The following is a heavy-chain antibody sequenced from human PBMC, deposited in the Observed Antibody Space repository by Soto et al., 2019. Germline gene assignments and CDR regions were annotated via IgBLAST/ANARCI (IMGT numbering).Heavy chain of an antibody. CDR1: GYALSDAW. V-gene: IGHV3-15*07. CDR2: IKSKALGGTT. CDR3: TTDSYATMTGVRFDY. J-gene: IGHJ4*01. D-gene: IGHD3-22*01. Sequence: EVQLVDSGGDLVKPGGSLRLSCAGSGYALSDAWINWVRQAPGKGLEWVGRIKSKALGGTTDFAAPVRGRFAITRDDSAKMVYMQMNTLNTEDTAVYYCTTDSYATMTGVRFDYWGHGTLVTVSS.